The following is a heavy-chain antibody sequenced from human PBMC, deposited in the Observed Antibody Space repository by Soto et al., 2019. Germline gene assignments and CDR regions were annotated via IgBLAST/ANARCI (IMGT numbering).Heavy chain of an antibody. CDR2: IYYSGST. Sequence: SETLSLTCTVSGGSISSGDYYWSWIRQPPGKGLEWIGYIYYSGSTYYNPSLKSRVTISVDTSKNQFSLKLSSVTAADTAVYYCARDIRDYYDSSGYLDYWGQGTLLTVPS. CDR3: ARDIRDYYDSSGYLDY. CDR1: GGSISSGDYY. D-gene: IGHD3-22*01. V-gene: IGHV4-30-4*01. J-gene: IGHJ4*02.